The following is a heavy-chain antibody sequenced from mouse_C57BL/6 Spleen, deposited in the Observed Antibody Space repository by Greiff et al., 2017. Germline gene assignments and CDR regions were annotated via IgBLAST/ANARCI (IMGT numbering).Heavy chain of an antibody. J-gene: IGHJ1*03. V-gene: IGHV1-50*01. D-gene: IGHD2-1*01. CDR2: IDPSDSYT. Sequence: QVQLQQPGAELVKPGASVKLSCKASGYTFTSYWMQWVKQRPGQGLEWIGEIDPSDSYTNYNQKFKGKATLTVDTSSSTAYMQLSSLTSEDSAVYYCARRYGNFRYFDVWGTGTTVTVSS. CDR3: ARRYGNFRYFDV. CDR1: GYTFTSYW.